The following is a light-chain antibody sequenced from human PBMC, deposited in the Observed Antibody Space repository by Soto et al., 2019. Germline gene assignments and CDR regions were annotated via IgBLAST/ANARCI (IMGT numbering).Light chain of an antibody. Sequence: EIVMTQSPATLSVSPGERVTLSCRASQSVSSNLAWYQQKPGQAPRLLIYGASTRATGIPARFSGSGSETEFTLTISSLQSEDFAVYHCQQYNNWPPYTFGQGTKLEIK. CDR1: QSVSSN. CDR3: QQYNNWPPYT. V-gene: IGKV3-15*01. J-gene: IGKJ2*01. CDR2: GAS.